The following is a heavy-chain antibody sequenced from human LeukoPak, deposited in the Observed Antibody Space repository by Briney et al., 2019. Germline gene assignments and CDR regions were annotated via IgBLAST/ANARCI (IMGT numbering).Heavy chain of an antibody. CDR2: IDSDTYGNTM. V-gene: IGHV3-48*02. D-gene: IGHD4-17*01. CDR1: GFTPSSYS. J-gene: IGHJ4*02. CDR3: ARDRDYAFDY. Sequence: GGSLRLSCAASGFTPSSYSMNWVRQAPGKGLEWISYIDSDTYGNTMYYPHTVKGRFTISRDNAKNSLYLQMDSLRDEDTAVYYCARDRDYAFDYWGQGTLVTVSS.